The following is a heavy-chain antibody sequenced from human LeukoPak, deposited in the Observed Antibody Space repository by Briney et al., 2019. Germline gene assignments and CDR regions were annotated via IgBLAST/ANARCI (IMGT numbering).Heavy chain of an antibody. V-gene: IGHV4-38-2*02. Sequence: PSETLSLTCTVSGYSISSGYYWGWIRQPPGKGLEWIGSIYYTGNTYYNPSLRSRVTISVDTSKNQFSLKLKSVIAADTAVYYCARKTGYNSGWYGDSWFDPWGQGTLVTVSS. CDR3: ARKTGYNSGWYGDSWFDP. CDR1: GYSISSGYY. J-gene: IGHJ5*02. D-gene: IGHD6-19*01. CDR2: IYYTGNT.